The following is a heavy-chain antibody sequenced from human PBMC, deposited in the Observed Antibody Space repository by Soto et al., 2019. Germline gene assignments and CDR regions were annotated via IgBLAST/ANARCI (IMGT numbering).Heavy chain of an antibody. CDR1: GDSISSHDW. CDR3: VRNGYYSLEY. D-gene: IGHD3-3*01. J-gene: IGHJ4*02. CDR2: INHSGGT. Sequence: QVQLQESGPGLVKPSGTLSLTCAVSGDSISSHDWWSWVRQPPNKGLEWMAEINHSGGTNYNPSLMSRATISVDNSKNQFSLKLISATAADTAVYYCVRNGYYSLEYWGQGTLVYVSS. V-gene: IGHV4-4*02.